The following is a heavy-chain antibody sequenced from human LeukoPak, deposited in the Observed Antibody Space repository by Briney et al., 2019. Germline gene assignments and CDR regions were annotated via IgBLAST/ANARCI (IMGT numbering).Heavy chain of an antibody. J-gene: IGHJ3*02. CDR1: GFTFSSYW. Sequence: PGGSLRLSCAASGFTFSSYWMSGARQAPGKGLEWVANTKQDGSEKYFVDSVKGRFTISRDNAKNSLYLQMNSLRAEDTAVYYCARGRSGSGNYYHAAFDIWGQGTMVTVSS. CDR3: ARGRSGSGNYYHAAFDI. V-gene: IGHV3-7*01. CDR2: TKQDGSEK. D-gene: IGHD3-10*01.